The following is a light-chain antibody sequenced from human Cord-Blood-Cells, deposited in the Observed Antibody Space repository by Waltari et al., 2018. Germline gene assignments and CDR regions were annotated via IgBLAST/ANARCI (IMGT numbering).Light chain of an antibody. V-gene: IGLV2-23*01. CDR3: CSYAGSSTYV. J-gene: IGLJ1*01. CDR1: SSDVGSYNL. Sequence: QSAQTQPASVSGSPGQSITISCTGTSSDVGSYNLVSWYQQHPGKAPNLMIYEGSKRPSGVSNRFSGSKSGNTASLTISGLQAEDEADYYCCSYAGSSTYVFGTGTKVTVL. CDR2: EGS.